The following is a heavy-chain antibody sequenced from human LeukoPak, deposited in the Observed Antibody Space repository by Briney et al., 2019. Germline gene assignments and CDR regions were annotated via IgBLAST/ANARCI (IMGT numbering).Heavy chain of an antibody. CDR2: INPSGGST. CDR3: AMTDPAHSTNKIFDY. D-gene: IGHD2-2*01. Sequence: ASVKVSCKASGYTFTSYYMHWVRQAPGQGLEWMGIINPSGGSTSYAQKFQGRVTMTRDMSTSTVYMELSSLRSEDTAVYYCAMTDPAHSTNKIFDYWGQGTLVTVSS. J-gene: IGHJ4*02. CDR1: GYTFTSYY. V-gene: IGHV1-46*01.